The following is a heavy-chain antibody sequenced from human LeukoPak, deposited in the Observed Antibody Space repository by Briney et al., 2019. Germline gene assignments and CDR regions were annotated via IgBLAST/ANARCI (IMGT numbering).Heavy chain of an antibody. Sequence: ASVTVSCKASGYTFTGYYMHWVRQAPGQGLEWMGWINPNSGGTNYAQKFQGRVTMTRDTSISTAYMELSRLRSDDTAVYYCARDRILYNWFDPWGQGTLVTVSS. CDR3: ARDRILYNWFDP. J-gene: IGHJ5*02. V-gene: IGHV1-2*02. CDR1: GYTFTGYY. CDR2: INPNSGGT.